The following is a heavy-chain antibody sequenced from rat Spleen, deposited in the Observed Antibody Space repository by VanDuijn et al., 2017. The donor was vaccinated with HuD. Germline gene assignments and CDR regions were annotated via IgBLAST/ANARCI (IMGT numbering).Heavy chain of an antibody. CDR2: IIYDGSRT. CDR1: GFTFSDYT. J-gene: IGHJ3*01. D-gene: IGHD1-8*01. V-gene: IGHV5S10*01. CDR3: ARPHYSSYFAY. Sequence: EVQLVESGGGLVQPGRSLKLSCSASGFTFSDYTMAWVRQAPKKGLEWVATIIYDGSRTYYPDSVKGRFTISRDNGKNTLYLQMDSLRSEDTATYYCARPHYSSYFAYWGQGTLVTVSS.